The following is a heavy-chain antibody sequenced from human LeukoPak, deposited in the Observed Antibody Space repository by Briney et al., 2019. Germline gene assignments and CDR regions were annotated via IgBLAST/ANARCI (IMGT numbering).Heavy chain of an antibody. Sequence: GASVNVSCKASGYTFTSYGISWVRQAPGQGLEWMGWISAYNGNTNYAQKLQGRVTMTTDTSTSTAYMELRSLRSDDTAVYYCARDHGVVVPAAYMDVWGKGTTVTVSS. CDR2: ISAYNGNT. CDR3: ARDHGVVVPAAYMDV. CDR1: GYTFTSYG. V-gene: IGHV1-18*01. J-gene: IGHJ6*03. D-gene: IGHD2-2*01.